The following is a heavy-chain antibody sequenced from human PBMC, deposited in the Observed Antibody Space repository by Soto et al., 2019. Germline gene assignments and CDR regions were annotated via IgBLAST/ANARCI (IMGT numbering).Heavy chain of an antibody. CDR3: ASGSSAYETSNY. D-gene: IGHD2-2*01. J-gene: IGHJ4*02. CDR1: GFTFSSYS. V-gene: IGHV3-21*01. Sequence: GSLRLSCAASGFTFSSYSMNWVRQAPGKGLEWVSSISSSSSYIYYADSVKGRFTISRDNAKNSLYLQMNSLRAEDTAVYYCASGSSAYETSNYWGQGTLVTVSS. CDR2: ISSSSSYI.